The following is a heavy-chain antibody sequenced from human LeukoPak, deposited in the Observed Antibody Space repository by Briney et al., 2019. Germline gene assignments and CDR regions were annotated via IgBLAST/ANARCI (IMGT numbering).Heavy chain of an antibody. J-gene: IGHJ3*02. CDR3: ARTPGVEMATPWAFDI. CDR1: GFTFTSSA. Sequence: TSVKVSCKASGFTFTSSAVQWVRQARGQRLEWIGWIVVGSGNTNYAQKFQERVTMTRDTSTSTAYMELSSLRSEDTAVYYCARTPGVEMATPWAFDIWGQGTMVTVSS. CDR2: IVVGSGNT. D-gene: IGHD5-24*01. V-gene: IGHV1-58*01.